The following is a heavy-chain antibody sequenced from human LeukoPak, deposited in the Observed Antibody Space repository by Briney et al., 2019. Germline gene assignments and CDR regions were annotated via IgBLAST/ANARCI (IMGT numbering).Heavy chain of an antibody. V-gene: IGHV4-31*03. CDR2: IDYSGST. Sequence: SETLSLTCTVSGGSISSVGYYWSWIRQHPVKGLEWIRYIDYSGSTYYNPSLKSRVTITGATSKKQFYLKLSSVTAADTAVYYCARGQRGYGDCLFDYWGQGTLVTVSS. CDR1: GGSISSVGYY. CDR3: ARGQRGYGDCLFDY. D-gene: IGHD4-17*01. J-gene: IGHJ4*02.